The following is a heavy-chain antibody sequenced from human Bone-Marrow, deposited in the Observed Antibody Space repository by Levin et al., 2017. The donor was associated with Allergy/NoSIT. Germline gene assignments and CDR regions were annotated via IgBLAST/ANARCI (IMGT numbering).Heavy chain of an antibody. CDR2: IIPIFGTA. CDR3: ATCPYYDILTGYSY. J-gene: IGHJ4*02. D-gene: IGHD3-9*01. Sequence: ASVKVSCKASGGTFSSYAISWVRQAPGQGLEWMGGIIPIFGTANYAQKFQGRVTITADESTSTAYMELSSLRSEDTAVYYCATCPYYDILTGYSYWGQGTLVTVSS. CDR1: GGTFSSYA. V-gene: IGHV1-69*13.